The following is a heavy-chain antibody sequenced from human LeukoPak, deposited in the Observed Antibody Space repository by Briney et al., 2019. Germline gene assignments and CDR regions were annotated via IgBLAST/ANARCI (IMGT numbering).Heavy chain of an antibody. V-gene: IGHV3-7*01. CDR2: IKPDGSVG. CDR1: GFTFSNYW. CDR3: TQNLVAAAGDH. J-gene: IGHJ4*02. Sequence: GGSLRLSCAASGFTFSNYWMTWVRQAPGKGLEWVANIKPDGSVGYYVDSVRGRFIISRDNAGNSLYLQMNSLRVEDTAVCYCTQNLVAAAGDHWGQGTLLIVSS. D-gene: IGHD6-13*01.